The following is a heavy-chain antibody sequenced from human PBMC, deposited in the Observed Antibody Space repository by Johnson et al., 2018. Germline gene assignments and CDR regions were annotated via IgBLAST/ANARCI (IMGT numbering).Heavy chain of an antibody. CDR1: GGSISSYY. D-gene: IGHD6-6*01. Sequence: QVQLQESGPGLVKPSETLSLTCTVSGGSISSYYWSWIRQPPGKGLEWIGYIYYSGSTNYNPSLKSRVTISVDTSKNQLSLKLSSVTAADTAVYYWAGDGGLPARLCDYYYRDVWGKGTTVTVSS. CDR2: IYYSGST. V-gene: IGHV4-59*01. J-gene: IGHJ6*03. CDR3: AGDGGLPARLCDYYYRDV.